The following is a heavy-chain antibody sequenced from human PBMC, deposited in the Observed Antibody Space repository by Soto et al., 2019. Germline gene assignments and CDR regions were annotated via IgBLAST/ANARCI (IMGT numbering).Heavy chain of an antibody. Sequence: QVQLQESGPGLVKPSQTLSLTCTVSGGSISSGGYYWSWIRQHPGKGLEWIGYIYYSGSTYYNPSLKSRVTLSVDTSKNQFSLELSSVTAADTAVYYCARGDYGDCFDYWGQGTLVTVSS. CDR3: ARGDYGDCFDY. CDR2: IYYSGST. CDR1: GGSISSGGYY. D-gene: IGHD4-17*01. J-gene: IGHJ4*02. V-gene: IGHV4-31*03.